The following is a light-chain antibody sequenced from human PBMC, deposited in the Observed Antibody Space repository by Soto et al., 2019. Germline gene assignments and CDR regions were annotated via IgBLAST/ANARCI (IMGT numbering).Light chain of an antibody. CDR2: TNH. V-gene: IGLV1-47*01. CDR3: AAWDDSLSGWV. Sequence: QSVLTQPPSASGTPGQRVTISCSGSSSNIGSNYVSWYQQLPGTAPKLLIYTNHQRPSGVPDRFSGSKSGTSASLAISGLRSEDEADYYCAAWDDSLSGWVFGGGTKVTVL. J-gene: IGLJ3*02. CDR1: SSNIGSNY.